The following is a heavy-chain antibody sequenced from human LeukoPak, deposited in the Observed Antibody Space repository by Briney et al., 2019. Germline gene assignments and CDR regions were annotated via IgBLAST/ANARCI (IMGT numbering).Heavy chain of an antibody. CDR3: ASFEIWPPGRPPGDTFDY. CDR1: GASISSYY. V-gene: IGHV4-4*07. CDR2: IYASGNA. Sequence: SETLSLTCTVSGASISSYYWYWIRQAAGKGLEWIGRIYASGNANYNPSLKSRVAMSVDTSKNQFSLKLASVTAADTAVYYCASFEIWPPGRPPGDTFDYWGQGTLVTVSS. D-gene: IGHD3-16*01. J-gene: IGHJ4*02.